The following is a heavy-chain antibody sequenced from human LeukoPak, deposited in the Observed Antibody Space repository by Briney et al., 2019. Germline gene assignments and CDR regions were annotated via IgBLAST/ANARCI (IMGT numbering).Heavy chain of an antibody. CDR3: ARNRITMVRGVIITAPYGMDV. CDR1: GYTFTGYY. D-gene: IGHD3-10*01. CDR2: INPNSGGT. V-gene: IGHV1-2*02. Sequence: GASVKVSCKASGYTFTGYYMHWVRQAPGQGLEWMGWINPNSGGTNYAQKFQGRVTMTRDTSISTAYMELRSLRSDDTAVYYCARNRITMVRGVIITAPYGMDVWGQGTTVTVSS. J-gene: IGHJ6*02.